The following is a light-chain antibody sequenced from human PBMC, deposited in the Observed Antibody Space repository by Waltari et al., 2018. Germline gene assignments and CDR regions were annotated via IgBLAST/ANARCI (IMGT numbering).Light chain of an antibody. V-gene: IGLV3-19*01. CDR3: HSRDASGVGGS. J-gene: IGLJ2*01. Sequence: SSELTQDPAVSVAMGQTVRIPCQGEGLRTYYAHWYQQRPGQAPILVIYDKDNRPSGVPDRFSGSSSHNTASLTITGAQAEDEASYYCHSRDASGVGGSFGGGTKLTVL. CDR1: GLRTYY. CDR2: DKD.